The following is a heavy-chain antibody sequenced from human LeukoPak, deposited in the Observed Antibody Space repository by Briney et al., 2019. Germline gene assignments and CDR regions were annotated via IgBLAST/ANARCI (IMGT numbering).Heavy chain of an antibody. CDR2: VGIAADT. CDR1: GFTFSDHA. D-gene: IGHD1-26*01. V-gene: IGHV3-13*01. J-gene: IGHJ4*02. Sequence: GGPLRLSCAASGFTFSDHAMHWVRQATGKGLEWVSAVGIAADTFYPGSVKGRFTISRENAKNSLYLQMNNLRVEDTAVYYCVRQKKSHGNFDYWGQGTLVTVSS. CDR3: VRQKKSHGNFDY.